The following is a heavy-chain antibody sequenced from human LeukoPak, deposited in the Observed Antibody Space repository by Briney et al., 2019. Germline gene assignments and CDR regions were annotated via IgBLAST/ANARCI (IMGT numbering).Heavy chain of an antibody. V-gene: IGHV3-43*02. Sequence: GGSLRLSCAASGFTFDDYAMHWVRQAPGKGLECVSLISGDGGSTYYADSVKGRFTISRGNSKNSLYLQMNSLRTEDTALYYCAKDKLDYGGGNDYWGQGTLVTVSS. CDR2: ISGDGGST. J-gene: IGHJ4*02. CDR3: AKDKLDYGGGNDY. D-gene: IGHD4-23*01. CDR1: GFTFDDYA.